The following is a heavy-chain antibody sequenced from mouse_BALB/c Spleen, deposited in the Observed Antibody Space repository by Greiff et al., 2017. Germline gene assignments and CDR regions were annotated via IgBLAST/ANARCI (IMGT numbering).Heavy chain of an antibody. J-gene: IGHJ4*01. CDR1: GFTFSSYA. D-gene: IGHD1-2*01. CDR3: ARLSLLRPLDY. Sequence: EVMLVESGGGLVKPGGSLKLSCAASGFTFSSYAMSWVRQSPEKRLEWVAEISSGGSYTYYPDTVTGRFTISRDNAKNTLYLEMSSLRSEDTAMYYCARLSLLRPLDYWGQGTSVTVSS. CDR2: ISSGGSYT. V-gene: IGHV5-9-4*01.